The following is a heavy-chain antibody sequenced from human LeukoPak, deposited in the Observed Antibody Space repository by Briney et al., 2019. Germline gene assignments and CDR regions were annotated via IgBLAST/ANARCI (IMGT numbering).Heavy chain of an antibody. D-gene: IGHD3-22*01. CDR2: IYPSGSI. CDR3: ARETNGYYDH. J-gene: IGHJ4*02. V-gene: IGHV4-61*02. Sequence: SQTLSLTCTVSGGSISSGSYYWSWIRQPAGKGLEWIGRIYPSGSINYNPSLKSRVTISVDTSKNQFSLKLSSVTAADTAVYFCARETNGYYDHWGQGTLVTVSS. CDR1: GGSISSGSYY.